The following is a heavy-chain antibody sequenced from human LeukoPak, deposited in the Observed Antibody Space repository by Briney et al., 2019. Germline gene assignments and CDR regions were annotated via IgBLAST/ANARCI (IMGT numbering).Heavy chain of an antibody. D-gene: IGHD3-3*01. CDR3: AREREAYYDFWRGYRNWYFDL. J-gene: IGHJ2*01. V-gene: IGHV4-4*07. CDR1: GGSMSSYH. CDR2: IYTSGRT. Sequence: SDTLSLICTVWGGSMSSYHGRWLRQPAEKGLEWIGRIYTSGRTNYNPSLKSRVTMSVDTSKNQFSLKLSSVAAAGTAVYYCAREREAYYDFWRGYRNWYFDLWGRGTLVTVSS.